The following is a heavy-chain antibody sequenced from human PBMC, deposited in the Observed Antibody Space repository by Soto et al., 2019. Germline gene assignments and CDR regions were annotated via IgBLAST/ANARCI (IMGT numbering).Heavy chain of an antibody. CDR2: ISSSSYI. D-gene: IGHD6-13*01. Sequence: NPGGSLRLSCAASGFTFSSYSMNWVRQAPGKGLEWVSSISSSSYIYYADSVKGRFTISRDNAKNSLYLQMNSLRAEDTAVYYCAINPRNSSWYVWFDPWGQGTLVTVSS. J-gene: IGHJ5*02. V-gene: IGHV3-21*01. CDR3: AINPRNSSWYVWFDP. CDR1: GFTFSSYS.